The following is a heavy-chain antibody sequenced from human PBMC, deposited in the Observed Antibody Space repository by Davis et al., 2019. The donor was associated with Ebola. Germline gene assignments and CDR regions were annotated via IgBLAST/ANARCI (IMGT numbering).Heavy chain of an antibody. J-gene: IGHJ4*02. CDR2: INHSGST. D-gene: IGHD4-23*01. CDR3: ARSSWGENDYGGLMFNY. V-gene: IGHV4-34*01. CDR1: GGSFSGYY. Sequence: PSETLSLTCAVYGGSFSGYYWSWIRQPPGKGLEWIGEINHSGSTNYNPSLKSRVTMSIDTSKNQFSLKLSSVTAADTAVYYCARSSWGENDYGGLMFNYWGQGTLVTVSS.